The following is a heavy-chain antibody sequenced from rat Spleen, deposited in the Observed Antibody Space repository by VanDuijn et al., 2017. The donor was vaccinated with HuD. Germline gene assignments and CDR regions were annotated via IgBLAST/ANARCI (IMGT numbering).Heavy chain of an antibody. J-gene: IGHJ3*01. CDR2: ISSGGTP. V-gene: IGHV2S12*01. D-gene: IGHD5-1*01. Sequence: QVQLKESGPGLVQPSQTLSLTCTVSGFSLTSYHVHWVRQPPGKGLEWIGAISSGGTPYYNSTLKSRLSISRDTSKSQLFLKMNSLQTEDTAMYFCARGWERFAYWGQGTLVTVSS. CDR1: GFSLTSYH. CDR3: ARGWERFAY.